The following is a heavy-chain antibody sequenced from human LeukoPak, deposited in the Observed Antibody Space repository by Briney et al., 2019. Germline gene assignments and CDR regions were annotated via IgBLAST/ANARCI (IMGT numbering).Heavy chain of an antibody. D-gene: IGHD3-10*01. CDR1: GGSISTYY. CDR3: ARSRGRKVTPFDY. CDR2: NYTSGST. Sequence: SQTLSLTCTVSGGSISTYYWSWIRQPPGKGMDWNGYNYTSGSTDYNPSLKCRVTISLDTSNYQFSLNLNSVTAADTAVYYCARSRGRKVTPFDYWGQGILVTVSS. V-gene: IGHV4-4*09. J-gene: IGHJ4*02.